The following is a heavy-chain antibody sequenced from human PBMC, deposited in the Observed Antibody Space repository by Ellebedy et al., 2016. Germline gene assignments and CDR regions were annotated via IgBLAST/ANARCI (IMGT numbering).Heavy chain of an antibody. V-gene: IGHV3-7*03. D-gene: IGHD2-2*01. Sequence: GGSLRLXCAASGFTFSNYWMSWVRQAPGKGLEWVANIKEDGSEKNYVDSVKGRFTISRDNSKNTLYLQMNSLRAEDTAVYYCAKDGCSSTSCYGGGAFDIWGQGTMVTVSS. CDR3: AKDGCSSTSCYGGGAFDI. J-gene: IGHJ3*02. CDR2: IKEDGSEK. CDR1: GFTFSNYW.